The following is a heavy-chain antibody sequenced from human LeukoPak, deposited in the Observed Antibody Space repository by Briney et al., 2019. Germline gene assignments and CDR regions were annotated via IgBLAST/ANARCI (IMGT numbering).Heavy chain of an antibody. J-gene: IGHJ4*02. CDR2: IKEDGSIQ. CDR1: GFTFSSYW. CDR3: ARDVWTGVAVSDY. V-gene: IGHV3-7*01. D-gene: IGHD6-19*01. Sequence: EGSLRLSCVASGFTFSSYWMTWVRQAPGKGLEWLANIKEDGSIQYYLDSVRGRFTISRDNAKTSVYLQLNSLRADDTAVYYCARDVWTGVAVSDYWGQGTLVTVSS.